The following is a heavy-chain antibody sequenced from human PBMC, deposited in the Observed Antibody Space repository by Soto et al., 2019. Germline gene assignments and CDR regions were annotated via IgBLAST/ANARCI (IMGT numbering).Heavy chain of an antibody. CDR3: AREAENYFYYGMDV. V-gene: IGHV1-2*02. CDR2: INPNSGDA. Sequence: ASVKVSCKATGYSFTAHYIHWVRQAPGQGLEWMGRINPNSGDANYAQNFQGRVSMTRDTSISRASMEMTRLRSDDAAVYYCAREAENYFYYGMDVWGQGTTVTVSS. CDR1: GYSFTAHY. J-gene: IGHJ6*02.